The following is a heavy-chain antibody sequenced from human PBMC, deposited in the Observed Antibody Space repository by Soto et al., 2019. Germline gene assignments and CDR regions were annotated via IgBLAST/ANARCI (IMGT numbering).Heavy chain of an antibody. CDR2: IHYTGST. CDR1: GGSISSSY. CDR3: ARRVGYFDYYMDV. D-gene: IGHD3-9*01. Sequence: SETLSLTCTVSGGSISSSYWSWIRQPPGEGLEWIGYIHYTGSTNYNPSLKSRVTISTDTSNNQFSLKLRSVTAADTAVYYCARRVGYFDYYMDVWGKGTTVTVSS. V-gene: IGHV4-59*08. J-gene: IGHJ6*03.